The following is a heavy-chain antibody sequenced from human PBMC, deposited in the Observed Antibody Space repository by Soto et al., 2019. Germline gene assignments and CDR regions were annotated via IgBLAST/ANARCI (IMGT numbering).Heavy chain of an antibody. V-gene: IGHV3-21*01. D-gene: IGHD2-2*01. CDR3: ARDCSSTSCY. Sequence: PGGSLRLSCAASGFTFSSDSMNLVFQAPGKGLEWVSSISSSSSYIYYADSLKGRFTISRDNAKNSLYLQMNSLRAEDTAVYYCARDCSSTSCYWRQGTLVTVSS. CDR2: ISSSSSYI. CDR1: GFTFSSDS. J-gene: IGHJ4*02.